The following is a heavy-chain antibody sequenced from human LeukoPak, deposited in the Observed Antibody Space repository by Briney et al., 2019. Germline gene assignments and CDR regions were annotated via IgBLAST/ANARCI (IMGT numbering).Heavy chain of an antibody. V-gene: IGHV3-30*02. D-gene: IGHD3-22*01. CDR1: GFTFSSYG. Sequence: PGGSLRLSCAASGFTFSSYGMHWVRQAPGKGLEWVAFIRYDGNIKYFADSVKGRFTISRDSSKNTLYLQMDSLRPEDTALYYCAKGRYLDSSGYPTDYWGQGTLVTVSS. J-gene: IGHJ4*02. CDR3: AKGRYLDSSGYPTDY. CDR2: IRYDGNIK.